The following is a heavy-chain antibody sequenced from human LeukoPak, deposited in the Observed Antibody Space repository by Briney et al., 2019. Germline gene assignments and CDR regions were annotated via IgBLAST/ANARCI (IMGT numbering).Heavy chain of an antibody. CDR1: GFTFSNYA. CDR3: AKDLSGSYYMEGFDY. J-gene: IGHJ4*02. CDR2: IRGSGGST. V-gene: IGHV3-23*01. D-gene: IGHD1-26*01. Sequence: GGSLRLSCAASGFTFSNYAMSWVRQAPGKGLEWVSAIRGSGGSTYYADSVKGRFTISRDNSRNTLYLQMNSLRAEDTAVYYCAKDLSGSYYMEGFDYWGQGTLVTVSS.